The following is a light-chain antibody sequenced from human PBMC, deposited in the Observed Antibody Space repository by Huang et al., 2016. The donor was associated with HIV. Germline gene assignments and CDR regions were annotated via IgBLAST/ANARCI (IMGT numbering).Light chain of an antibody. CDR1: QSIFYSSNNRHY. V-gene: IGKV4-1*01. J-gene: IGKJ2*01. CDR2: GAS. Sequence: DIVMTQSPAPLAVSLGERDTINVQSSQSIFYSSNNRHYLAWYQQKPGQSPKLLIYGASTRESGVPDRVTGSGSGTDFSLSISSLQAEDVALYYCQQYYNVPFTFGQGTKVDIK. CDR3: QQYYNVPFT.